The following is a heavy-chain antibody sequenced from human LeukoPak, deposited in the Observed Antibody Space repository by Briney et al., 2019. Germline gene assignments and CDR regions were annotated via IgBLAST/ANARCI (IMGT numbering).Heavy chain of an antibody. J-gene: IGHJ4*02. CDR3: ARGSPMVRGVGFDY. D-gene: IGHD3-10*01. V-gene: IGHV1-8*03. CDR1: GYTFTGYY. CDR2: MNPNSGNT. Sequence: GASVKVSCKASGYTFTGYYMHWVRQAPGQGLEWMGWMNPNSGNTGYAQKFQGRVTITRNTSISTAYMELSSLRSEDTAVYYCARGSPMVRGVGFDYWGQGTLVTVSS.